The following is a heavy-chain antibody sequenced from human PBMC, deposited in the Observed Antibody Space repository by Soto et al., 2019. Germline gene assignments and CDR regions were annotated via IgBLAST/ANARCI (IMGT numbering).Heavy chain of an antibody. Sequence: SETLSLTCTVSGGSISSYYWSWIRQPPGKGLEWIGYIYYSGSTNYNPSLKSRVTISVDTSTNQFSLKLSSVTAADTAVYYCAGEGSGYYSHWGQGTLVTVSS. CDR1: GGSISSYY. V-gene: IGHV4-59*01. D-gene: IGHD3-22*01. CDR2: IYYSGST. J-gene: IGHJ4*02. CDR3: AGEGSGYYSH.